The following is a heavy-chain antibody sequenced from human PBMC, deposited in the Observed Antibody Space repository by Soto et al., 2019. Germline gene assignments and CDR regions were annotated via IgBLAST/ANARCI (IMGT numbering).Heavy chain of an antibody. CDR3: AFGNLSYYFDY. Sequence: GGSLRLSCAASGFTFSGYWMHWVRQVPGKGLVWVSRINSDGSITGYADSVKGRFTISRENAKNTLYLQMNSLRAEDTAVYHCAFGNLSYYFDYWGQGTPVTVSS. CDR1: GFTFSGYW. D-gene: IGHD3-16*01. CDR2: INSDGSIT. J-gene: IGHJ4*02. V-gene: IGHV3-74*01.